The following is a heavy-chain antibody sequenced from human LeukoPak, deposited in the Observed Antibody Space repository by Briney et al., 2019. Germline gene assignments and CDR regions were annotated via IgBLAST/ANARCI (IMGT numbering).Heavy chain of an antibody. CDR2: IYYSGST. D-gene: IGHD3-3*01. J-gene: IGHJ3*02. V-gene: IGHV4-39*01. CDR1: GGSISSSSDY. Sequence: SETLSLTCTVSGGSISSSSDYWGWIRQPPGKGLEWIGSIYYSGSTYYNPSLKSRVTISVDTSKNQFSLKLSSVTAADTAVYYCARHETIFGGAFDIWGQGTMVTVSS. CDR3: ARHETIFGGAFDI.